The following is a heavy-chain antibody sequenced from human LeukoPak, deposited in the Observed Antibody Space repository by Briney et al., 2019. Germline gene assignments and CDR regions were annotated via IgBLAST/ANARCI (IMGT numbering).Heavy chain of an antibody. CDR2: IYSGGST. V-gene: IGHV3-66*01. Sequence: GGSLRLSCAASGFTVSSNYMSWVRQAPGKGLEWVSVIYSGGSTYYADSVKGRFTISRDNSKNTLYLQMNSLRAEDTAVYYCAREELELRYGMDAWGQGTTVTVSS. CDR3: AREELELRYGMDA. D-gene: IGHD1-7*01. J-gene: IGHJ6*02. CDR1: GFTVSSNY.